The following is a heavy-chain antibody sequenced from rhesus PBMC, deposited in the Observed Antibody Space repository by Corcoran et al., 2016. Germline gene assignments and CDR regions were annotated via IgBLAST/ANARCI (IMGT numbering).Heavy chain of an antibody. V-gene: IGHV4-122*02. CDR3: ARDNDLRYSYSIDY. CDR1: GGSISSSYYY. J-gene: IGHJ4*01. D-gene: IGHD5-12*01. Sequence: QVQLQESGPGLVKPSETLSLTCAVSGGSISSSYYYWSWIRQAPGKGLEWIGDISYSGSTSYNPSLKSRVTISRDTSKNQFSLKLSSVTAADTAVYYCARDNDLRYSYSIDYWGQGVLVTVSS. CDR2: ISYSGST.